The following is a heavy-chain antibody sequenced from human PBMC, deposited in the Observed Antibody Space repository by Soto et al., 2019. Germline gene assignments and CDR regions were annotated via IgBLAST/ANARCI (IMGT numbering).Heavy chain of an antibody. CDR3: ARTKSLHGSGSYYDY. Sequence: PXESLTISGKASGYRFTSYWIGLVRQMPGKGLEWMGIIYPGDSDTRYSPSFQGQVTISADKSISTAYLQWSSLKASDTAMYYCARTKSLHGSGSYYDYWGQGTLVTVSS. CDR2: IYPGDSDT. J-gene: IGHJ4*02. V-gene: IGHV5-51*01. D-gene: IGHD3-10*01. CDR1: GYRFTSYW.